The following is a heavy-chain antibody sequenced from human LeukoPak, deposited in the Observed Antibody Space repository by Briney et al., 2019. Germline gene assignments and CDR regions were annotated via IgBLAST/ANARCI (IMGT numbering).Heavy chain of an antibody. CDR1: GGSISSYY. J-gene: IGHJ5*02. CDR2: IYYSGST. CDR3: ASGLRYFDWLLYGGFDP. V-gene: IGHV4-59*08. Sequence: SETLSLTCTVSGGSISSYYWSWIRQPPGKGLEWIGNIYYSGSTNYNPSLKSRVTISVDTSKNQFSLKLSSVTAADTAVYYCASGLRYFDWLLYGGFDPWGQGTLVTVSS. D-gene: IGHD3-9*01.